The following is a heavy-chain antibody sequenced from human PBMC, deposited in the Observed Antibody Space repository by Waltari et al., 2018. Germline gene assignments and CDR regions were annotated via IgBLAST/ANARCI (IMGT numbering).Heavy chain of an antibody. CDR1: GFTFSSYG. D-gene: IGHD4-17*01. J-gene: IGHJ1*01. Sequence: QVQLVESGGGVVQPGRSLRLSCAASGFTFSSYGMHWVRQAPGKGLEWVAVISYDGSNKYYADSVKCRFTISRDNSKNTLYLQMNSLRAEDTAVYYCAKVGDYGSEYFQHWGQGTLVTVSS. V-gene: IGHV3-30*18. CDR2: ISYDGSNK. CDR3: AKVGDYGSEYFQH.